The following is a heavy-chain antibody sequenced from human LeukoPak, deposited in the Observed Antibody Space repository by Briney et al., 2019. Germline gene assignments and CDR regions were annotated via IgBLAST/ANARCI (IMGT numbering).Heavy chain of an antibody. CDR3: ARGGLAGTLDY. CDR2: IWYDGSNK. D-gene: IGHD6-19*01. CDR1: GFTFSSYG. V-gene: IGHV3-33*01. Sequence: GGSLRLSCAASGFTFSSYGMHWVRQAPGKGLEWVAVIWYDGSNKYYADSVKGRFTISRDNSKNTLYLQMNSLRAEDTAVYYCARGGLAGTLDYWGQGTLVTVSS. J-gene: IGHJ4*02.